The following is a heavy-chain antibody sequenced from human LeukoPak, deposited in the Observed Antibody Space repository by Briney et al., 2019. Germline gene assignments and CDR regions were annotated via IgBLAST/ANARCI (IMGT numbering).Heavy chain of an antibody. J-gene: IGHJ5*02. Sequence: PSETLSLTCTVSGGSISSSSYYWGWIRQPPGKGLEWIGSIYYSGSTYYNPSLKSRVTISVDTSKNQFSLKLSSVTAADTAVYYCARDQMIYGSGSYYNVWFDPWGQGTLVTVSS. CDR1: GGSISSSSYY. CDR3: ARDQMIYGSGSYYNVWFDP. D-gene: IGHD3-10*01. CDR2: IYYSGST. V-gene: IGHV4-39*07.